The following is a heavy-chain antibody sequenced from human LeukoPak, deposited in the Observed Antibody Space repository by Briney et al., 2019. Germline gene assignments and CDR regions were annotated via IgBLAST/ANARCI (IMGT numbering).Heavy chain of an antibody. V-gene: IGHV3-23*01. CDR2: ISGCGGST. J-gene: IGHJ4*02. Sequence: GGSLRLSCAASGFTFSSYGMSRVRQAPGKGLEWVSAISGCGGSTYYADSVKGRFTISRDNSKNTLYLQMNSLRAEDTAVYYCAKDPHYYDSSGDVVWGQGTLVTVSS. CDR1: GFTFSSYG. CDR3: AKDPHYYDSSGDVV. D-gene: IGHD3-22*01.